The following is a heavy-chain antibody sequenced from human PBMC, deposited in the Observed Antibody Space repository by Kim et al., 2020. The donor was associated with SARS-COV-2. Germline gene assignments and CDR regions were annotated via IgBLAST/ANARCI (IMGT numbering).Heavy chain of an antibody. CDR1: GFTFISND. CDR3: TLTGLDGKDF. Sequence: GGSLRLSCAASGFTFISNDMNWVRQAPGKGLEWVSYISSSGSTTYYADSVKRRFTISRDNSQKSLYLQMTSLRAEDTAVYYCTLTGLDGKDFWGQGTLVTVSS. V-gene: IGHV3-48*01. D-gene: IGHD2-15*01. CDR2: ISSSGSTT. J-gene: IGHJ4*02.